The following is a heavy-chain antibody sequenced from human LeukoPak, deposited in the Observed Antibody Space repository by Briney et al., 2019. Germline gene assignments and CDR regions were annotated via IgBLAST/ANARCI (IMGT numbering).Heavy chain of an antibody. Sequence: GGSLRLSCAASGFTVSSNYMSWVRQAPGEGLEWVSVIYSGGSTYYADSVKGRFTISRDNSKNTLYLQMNSLRAEDTAVYYCASYDSSGYYRQLYFDYWGQGTLVTVSS. CDR3: ASYDSSGYYRQLYFDY. D-gene: IGHD3-22*01. CDR1: GFTVSSNY. CDR2: IYSGGST. V-gene: IGHV3-66*01. J-gene: IGHJ4*02.